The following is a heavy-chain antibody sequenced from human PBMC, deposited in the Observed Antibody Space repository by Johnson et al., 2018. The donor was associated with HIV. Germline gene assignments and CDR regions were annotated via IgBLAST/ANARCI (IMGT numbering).Heavy chain of an antibody. CDR1: AFTFRSYS. D-gene: IGHD1-26*01. CDR2: ISYDGSNK. CDR3: ARVRAGRENAFDI. Sequence: QVQLVESGGGLVQPGRSLRLSCAASAFTFRSYSMHWVRQAPGKGLEWVAVISYDGSNKYYAASVKGRFTISRDNSKNTLSLQMNSPRVDDTAIYYCARVRAGRENAFDIWGQGTMVTVSS. J-gene: IGHJ3*02. V-gene: IGHV3-30-3*01.